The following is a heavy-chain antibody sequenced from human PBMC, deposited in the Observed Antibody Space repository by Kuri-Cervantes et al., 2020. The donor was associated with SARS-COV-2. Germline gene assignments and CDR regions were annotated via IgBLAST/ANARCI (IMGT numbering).Heavy chain of an antibody. CDR3: VRDNHLGNYYYHMDV. CDR1: GFTFNTYG. CDR2: IWYDGTNK. J-gene: IGHJ6*02. D-gene: IGHD1-14*01. V-gene: IGHV3-33*01. Sequence: GESLKISCAASGFTFNTYGMHWVRQAPGKGLEWVAVIWYDGTNKYYEDSVKSRFIISRDNSKGTLYLQMNSLRAEDTAVYYCVRDNHLGNYYYHMDVWGQGTTVTVSS.